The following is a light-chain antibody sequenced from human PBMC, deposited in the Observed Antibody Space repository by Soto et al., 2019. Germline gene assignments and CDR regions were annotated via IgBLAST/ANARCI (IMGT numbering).Light chain of an antibody. J-gene: IGKJ1*01. CDR1: QSISSW. CDR3: QQYNSYPT. CDR2: KAS. V-gene: IGKV1-5*03. Sequence: DIQMTQSPSTLSASVGDRVTITCRASQSISSWLAWYQQKPGKAPKLLIYKASSLESGVPSRVSGRVSGTEFTLSISSLQPDDFATYYCQQYNSYPTFGQGTKVEIK.